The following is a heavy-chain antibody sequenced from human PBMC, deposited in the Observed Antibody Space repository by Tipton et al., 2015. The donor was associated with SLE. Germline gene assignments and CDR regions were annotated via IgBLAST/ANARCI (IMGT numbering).Heavy chain of an antibody. Sequence: QVQLVQSGAEVKKPGASVKVSCKASGCTFTDYYLHWVRQAPGQGLEWMGWVNPNSGGPNYAQKFQGRVTMTRDTSISTAYMDLSSMRSDDTAVYFCARGGSGDAFDTWSQGTMVTVTS. CDR3: ARGGSGDAFDT. V-gene: IGHV1-2*02. CDR2: VNPNSGGP. J-gene: IGHJ3*02. CDR1: GCTFTDYY. D-gene: IGHD2-15*01.